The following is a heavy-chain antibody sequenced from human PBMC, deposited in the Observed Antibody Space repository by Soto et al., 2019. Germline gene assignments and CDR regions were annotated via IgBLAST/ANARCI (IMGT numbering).Heavy chain of an antibody. CDR3: ARDGRKQLWVEGRNAMDV. V-gene: IGHV1-18*01. CDR1: AYTFNTYG. D-gene: IGHD5-18*01. Sequence: GPEVKKPGASVKVSCKASAYTFNTYGISWVRRAPGQGLEWMGWISGHNGQTNYAQKFRGRVTITTDTSTSTAYMELRSLRSDDTAIYYCARDGRKQLWVEGRNAMDVWGQGTTDTV. CDR2: ISGHNGQT. J-gene: IGHJ6*02.